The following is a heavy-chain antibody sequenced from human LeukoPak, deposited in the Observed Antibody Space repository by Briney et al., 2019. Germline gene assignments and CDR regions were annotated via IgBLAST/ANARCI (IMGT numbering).Heavy chain of an antibody. CDR3: ARAKYCSSTSCSRYNWFDP. J-gene: IGHJ5*02. CDR1: GFTFSSYW. CDR2: IKQDGSEK. Sequence: QSGGSLRLSCAASGFTFSSYWMSWVRQAPGKGLEWVANIKQDGSEKYYVDSVKGRFTISRDNAKNSLYLQMNSLRAEDTAVYYCARAKYCSSTSCSRYNWFDPWGQGTLVTVS. V-gene: IGHV3-7*01. D-gene: IGHD2-2*01.